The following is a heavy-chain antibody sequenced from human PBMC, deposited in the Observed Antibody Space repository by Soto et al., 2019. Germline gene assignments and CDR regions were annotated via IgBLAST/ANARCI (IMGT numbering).Heavy chain of an antibody. J-gene: IGHJ4*02. CDR1: GGSISSGGYY. CDR2: IYYSGST. V-gene: IGHV4-31*03. D-gene: IGHD2-21*02. Sequence: SETLSLTCTVSGGSISSGGYYWSWIRQHPGKGLEWIGYIYYSGSTYYNPSLKSRLTMSVDTSKNQFSLKLSSVTAADTAVYYCARDHGASGDYSFGYWGQGSLVTVSS. CDR3: ARDHGASGDYSFGY.